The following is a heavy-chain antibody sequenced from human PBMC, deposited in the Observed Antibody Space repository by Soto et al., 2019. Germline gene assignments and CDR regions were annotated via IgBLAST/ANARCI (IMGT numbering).Heavy chain of an antibody. D-gene: IGHD6-13*01. CDR1: GFTFSDYY. Sequence: PGGSLRLSCAASGFTFSDYYMSWIRQAPGKGLEWVSYISSSAGTISYADSVKGRFTISRDNAKNSLYLQMNSLRAEDTAVYYCARGMYSSKTDFDYWGQGILVTVSS. J-gene: IGHJ4*02. CDR2: ISSSAGTI. CDR3: ARGMYSSKTDFDY. V-gene: IGHV3-11*01.